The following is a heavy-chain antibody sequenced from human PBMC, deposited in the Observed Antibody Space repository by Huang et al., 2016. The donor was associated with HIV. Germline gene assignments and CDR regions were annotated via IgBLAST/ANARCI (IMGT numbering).Heavy chain of an antibody. CDR3: ARDWSFGSSTSPAD. CDR2: INPKRGGT. D-gene: IGHD6-6*01. J-gene: IGHJ4*02. V-gene: IGHV1-2*02. CDR1: GYTFTDST. Sequence: QVQLVQSGAEVKNPGASVRVSCKASGYTFTDSTIHWVRQAPGQGLEWMGWINPKRGGTIYAQRFQGRITMTRDTTISTVHMDLRRSQSDDTAVYFCARDWSFGSSTSPADWGQGTLVTVSS.